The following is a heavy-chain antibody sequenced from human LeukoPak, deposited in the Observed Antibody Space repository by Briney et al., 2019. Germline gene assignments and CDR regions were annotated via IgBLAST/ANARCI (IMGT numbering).Heavy chain of an antibody. Sequence: ASVKVSCKASGYTFTSYDINWVRQATGQGLEWMGWMNPNSGNTGYAQKFQGRVTMTRNTSISTAYMEPSSLRSEDTAVYYCARVVNYDFWSGYYFYYYMDVWGKGTTVTVSS. D-gene: IGHD3-3*01. CDR3: ARVVNYDFWSGYYFYYYMDV. CDR2: MNPNSGNT. CDR1: GYTFTSYD. V-gene: IGHV1-8*01. J-gene: IGHJ6*03.